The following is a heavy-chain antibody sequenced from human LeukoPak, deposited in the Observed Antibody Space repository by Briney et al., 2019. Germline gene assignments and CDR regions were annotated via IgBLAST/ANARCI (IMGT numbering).Heavy chain of an antibody. CDR2: IKSKTDGGTT. V-gene: IGHV3-15*01. Sequence: PGGSLRLSCTASGFTFGDYAMSWVRQAPGKGLEWVGRIKSKTDGGTTDYAAPVKGRFTISRDDSKNTLYLQMNSLKTEDTAVYYCTTVGIVPSGYYYGMDVWGKGTTVTVSS. CDR3: TTVGIVPSGYYYGMDV. J-gene: IGHJ6*04. CDR1: GFTFGDYA. D-gene: IGHD2-2*03.